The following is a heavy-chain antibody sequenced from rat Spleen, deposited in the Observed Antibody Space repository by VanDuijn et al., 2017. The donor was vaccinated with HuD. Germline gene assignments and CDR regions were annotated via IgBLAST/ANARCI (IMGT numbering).Heavy chain of an antibody. J-gene: IGHJ2*01. CDR3: AVAGYGY. D-gene: IGHD1-7*01. V-gene: IGHV5S13*01. CDR2: ISSEGVNT. CDR1: GFTFSNYG. Sequence: EVQLVESGGGLVQPEGSLKLSCVASGFTFSNYGMAWVRQTPTKGLEWVSSISSEGVNTYYPDSVKGRFTISRNNAENTGYLQMDSLRSEDTATYYCAVAGYGYWGQGVMVTVSS.